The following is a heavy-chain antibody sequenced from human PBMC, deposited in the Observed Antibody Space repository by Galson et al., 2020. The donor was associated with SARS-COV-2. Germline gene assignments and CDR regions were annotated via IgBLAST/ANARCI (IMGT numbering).Heavy chain of an antibody. CDR1: GFTFSSYW. J-gene: IGHJ4*02. Sequence: GGFLRLSCAGSGFTFSSYWMSWVRQAPGKGLEWVANIKQDGSEKYYVDSVKGRFTISRDNAKNSLYLQMNSLRAEDTAVYYCARVEDYYDSSGLDYWGQGTLVTVSS. CDR3: ARVEDYYDSSGLDY. CDR2: IKQDGSEK. V-gene: IGHV3-7*01. D-gene: IGHD3-22*01.